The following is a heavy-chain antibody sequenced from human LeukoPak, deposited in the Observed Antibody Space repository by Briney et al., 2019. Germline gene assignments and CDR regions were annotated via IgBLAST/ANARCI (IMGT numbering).Heavy chain of an antibody. CDR2: IWYDGSNK. V-gene: IGHV3-33*06. Sequence: GGSLRLSCAASGFTFSSYGMHWVRQAPGKGLEWVAVIWYDGSNKYYADSVKGRFTISRDNSKNTLYLEMNSLRAEDTAVYYCAKDLSRSAAAGNFDYWGQGTLVTVSS. J-gene: IGHJ4*02. CDR3: AKDLSRSAAAGNFDY. D-gene: IGHD6-13*01. CDR1: GFTFSSYG.